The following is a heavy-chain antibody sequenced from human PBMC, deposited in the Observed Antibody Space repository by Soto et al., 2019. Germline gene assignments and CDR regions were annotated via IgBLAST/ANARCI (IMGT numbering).Heavy chain of an antibody. CDR2: ISRSSDHM. J-gene: IGHJ4*02. Sequence: EVQLVESGGGLVKPGGSLRLSCAASGFIFSTYSMNWVRQTPGKGLEWVSSISRSSDHMYYADSVRGRFTISRDNAKNPLFLQMNSLRAEDTAVYYCTRAISGGPFDYWGKGALVTVSS. D-gene: IGHD2-15*01. V-gene: IGHV3-21*01. CDR3: TRAISGGPFDY. CDR1: GFIFSTYS.